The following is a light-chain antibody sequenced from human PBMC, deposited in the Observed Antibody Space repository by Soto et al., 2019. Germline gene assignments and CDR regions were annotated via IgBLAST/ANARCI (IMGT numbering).Light chain of an antibody. J-gene: IGKJ4*01. CDR3: QQLNSYPRT. CDR2: AAS. V-gene: IGKV1-9*01. CDR1: QGISSY. Sequence: DIQLTQSPSFLSASVGDRVTITCRASQGISSYLAWYQQKPGKVPKLLIYAASTLQSGVPSRFSGSGSGTEFTLTISSLQPEDFATYYCQQLNSYPRTFGGGTKVEIK.